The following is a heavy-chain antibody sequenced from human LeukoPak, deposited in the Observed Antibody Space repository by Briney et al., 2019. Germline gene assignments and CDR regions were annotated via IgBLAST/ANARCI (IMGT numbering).Heavy chain of an antibody. CDR2: ISAYNGNT. CDR1: GYTFTSYG. CDR3: ARGVDYDYYYYGMDV. J-gene: IGHJ6*02. V-gene: IGHV1-18*01. Sequence: ASVKVSCKASGYTFTSYGISWVRQAPGQGLEWMGWISAYNGNTNYAQKFQGWVTMTRDTSISTAYMELSRLRSDDTAVYYCARGVDYDYYYYGMDVWGQGTTVTVSS. D-gene: IGHD4-17*01.